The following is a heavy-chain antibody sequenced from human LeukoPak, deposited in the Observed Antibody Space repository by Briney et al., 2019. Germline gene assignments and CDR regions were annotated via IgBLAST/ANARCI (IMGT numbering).Heavy chain of an antibody. CDR2: INSDGSST. D-gene: IGHD3-10*01. Sequence: PGGSLRLSCAASGFTFSSYWMHWVRQAPGKGLVWVSRINSDGSSTSYADSVKGRFTISRDNAKNTLYLQMNSLRAEDTAVYNCASATEVWFGELWPPDYWGQGTLVTVSS. J-gene: IGHJ4*02. V-gene: IGHV3-74*01. CDR3: ASATEVWFGELWPPDY. CDR1: GFTFSSYW.